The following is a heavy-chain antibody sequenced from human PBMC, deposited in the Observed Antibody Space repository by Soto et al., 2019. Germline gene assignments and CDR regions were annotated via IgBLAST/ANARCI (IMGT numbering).Heavy chain of an antibody. Sequence: PGGSLRLSCAASGFTFSTYAMGWVRQAPGKGLEWLSLISGGGDTTYYATSVKGRFTTSRDNSKNTLYLQVNSLRTEDTAVYYCATQDFRGASGTTWGQGTLVTVSS. V-gene: IGHV3-23*01. CDR1: GFTFSTYA. CDR2: ISGGGDTT. J-gene: IGHJ4*02. D-gene: IGHD1-1*01. CDR3: ATQDFRGASGTT.